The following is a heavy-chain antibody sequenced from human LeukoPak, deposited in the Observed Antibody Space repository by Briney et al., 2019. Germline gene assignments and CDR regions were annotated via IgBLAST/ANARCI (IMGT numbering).Heavy chain of an antibody. D-gene: IGHD3-22*01. Sequence: SETLSLTCTVSGGSISSSSYYWGWIRQPPGKGLEWIGSIYYSGSTYYNPSLKSRVTISVDTSKNQFSLKLSSVTAADTAVYYCARDHYDSSGYSLHAFDIWGQGTMVTVSS. V-gene: IGHV4-39*02. CDR1: GGSISSSSYY. CDR2: IYYSGST. CDR3: ARDHYDSSGYSLHAFDI. J-gene: IGHJ3*02.